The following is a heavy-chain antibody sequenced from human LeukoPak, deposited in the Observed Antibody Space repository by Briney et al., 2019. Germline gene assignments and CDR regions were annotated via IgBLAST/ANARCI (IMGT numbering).Heavy chain of an antibody. CDR3: AREGDQWGLAPDYYFDY. CDR1: ASTVSSNY. J-gene: IGHJ4*02. D-gene: IGHD3-16*01. Sequence: GGSLRLACAASASTVSSNYMSWVSQAPGKWLEWVAVIFSGGSTYYADSVKGRFTISRDNSKNTLYLQMNRLRGEDTAVYYCAREGDQWGLAPDYYFDYGGQGTLVTVSS. CDR2: IFSGGST. V-gene: IGHV3-66*02.